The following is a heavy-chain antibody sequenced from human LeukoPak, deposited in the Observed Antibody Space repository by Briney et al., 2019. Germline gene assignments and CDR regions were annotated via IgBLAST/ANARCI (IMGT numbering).Heavy chain of an antibody. CDR2: INPNSGGT. Sequence: ASVKVSCKASGYPFTGYYMHWVRQAPGQGLEWMGRINPNSGGTNYAQKFQGRVTMTRDTSISTAYMELSRLRSDDTAVYYCAREPFRYSYGPAGYGGQGTLVTVSS. V-gene: IGHV1-2*06. J-gene: IGHJ4*02. CDR1: GYPFTGYY. CDR3: AREPFRYSYGPAGY. D-gene: IGHD5-18*01.